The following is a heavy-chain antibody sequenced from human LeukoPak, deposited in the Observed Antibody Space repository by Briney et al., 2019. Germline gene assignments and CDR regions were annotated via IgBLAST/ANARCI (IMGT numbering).Heavy chain of an antibody. Sequence: GGSLRLSCAASGFTFSSYSMNWVRQAPGKGLEWVSSISSSSSYIYYADSVKSRFTISRDNAKNSLYLQMNSLRAEDTAVYYCAGEEYYYYMDVWGKGTTVTVSS. CDR2: ISSSSSYI. D-gene: IGHD3-10*01. V-gene: IGHV3-21*01. CDR1: GFTFSSYS. J-gene: IGHJ6*03. CDR3: AGEEYYYYMDV.